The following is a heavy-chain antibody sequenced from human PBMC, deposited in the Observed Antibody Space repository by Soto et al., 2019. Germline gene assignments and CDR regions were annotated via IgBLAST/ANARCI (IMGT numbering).Heavy chain of an antibody. CDR3: ARHRAPMRFPTPPQLAFDP. D-gene: IGHD6-13*01. V-gene: IGHV4-39*01. J-gene: IGHJ5*02. CDR2: IYYSGST. CDR1: GGSISSSSYY. Sequence: QLQLQESGPGLVKPSETLSLTCTVSGGSISSSSYYWVWLRQPPGKGLEWLGRIYYSGSTYYNPSLKRRVTISVDTSKNQFSLKLGSVPAADTAVYYCARHRAPMRFPTPPQLAFDPWGQGTLVTVSS.